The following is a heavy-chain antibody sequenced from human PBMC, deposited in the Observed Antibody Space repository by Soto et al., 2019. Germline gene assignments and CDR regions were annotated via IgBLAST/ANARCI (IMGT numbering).Heavy chain of an antibody. Sequence: EVQLLESGGGLVQPGGSLRLSCAASGFTFSSYAMSWVRQAPGKGLEWVSAISGSGGSTYYADSVKGRFTISRDNSKNTLYLQRNSLRAEDTAVYYCAHTRWVGASFGCFDYWGQGTLVTVSS. D-gene: IGHD1-26*01. V-gene: IGHV3-23*01. J-gene: IGHJ4*02. CDR2: ISGSGGST. CDR3: AHTRWVGASFGCFDY. CDR1: GFTFSSYA.